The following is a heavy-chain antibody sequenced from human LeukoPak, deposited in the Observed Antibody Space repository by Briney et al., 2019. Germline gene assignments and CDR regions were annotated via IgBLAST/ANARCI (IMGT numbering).Heavy chain of an antibody. CDR2: INSSGDYT. J-gene: IGHJ3*02. V-gene: IGHV3-21*01. Sequence: GGSLRLSCAASEFSFISHSMNWVRQAPGKGLEWVSTINSSGDYTSYADSVKGRFTISRDNAKNSLYLQMNSLRAEDTAVYYCARDGMITAYAFDIWGQGTMVTVSS. D-gene: IGHD3-16*01. CDR1: EFSFISHS. CDR3: ARDGMITAYAFDI.